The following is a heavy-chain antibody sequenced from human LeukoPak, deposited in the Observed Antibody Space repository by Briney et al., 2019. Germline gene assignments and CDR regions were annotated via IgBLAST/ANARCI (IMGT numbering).Heavy chain of an antibody. CDR3: ARSSYYDFWSGYTVGAFDI. J-gene: IGHJ3*02. V-gene: IGHV3-23*01. CDR1: GFTFSSYA. Sequence: GESLRLSCAASGFTFSSYAMSWVRQAPGKGLEWVSAISGSGGSTYYADSVKGRFTISRDNSKNTLYLQMNSLRAEDTAVYYCARSSYYDFWSGYTVGAFDIWGQGTMVTVSS. D-gene: IGHD3-3*01. CDR2: ISGSGGST.